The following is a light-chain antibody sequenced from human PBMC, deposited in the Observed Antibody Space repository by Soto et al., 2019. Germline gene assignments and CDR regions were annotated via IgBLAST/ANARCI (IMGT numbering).Light chain of an antibody. CDR1: QSVVNSSNNKKY. J-gene: IGKJ4*01. V-gene: IGKV4-1*01. Sequence: DIVLTQSPDSLSVSLVERATINCKSSQSVVNSSNNKKYLTWYQQKPGQPPKVLIYWASTRESGVPDRFSGSGSGTDFTLTISSLQAEDVAVYYCQQYSSDTPTFGGGTKVDIK. CDR3: QQYSSDTPT. CDR2: WAS.